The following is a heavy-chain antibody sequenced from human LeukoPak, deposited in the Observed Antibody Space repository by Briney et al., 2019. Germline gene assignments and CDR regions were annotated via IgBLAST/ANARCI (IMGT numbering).Heavy chain of an antibody. CDR2: MNPNSGNT. CDR3: ARGGRPAAILEYYSYYMDV. Sequence: ASVKVSCKASGYTFTSYDINWVRQATGQGLEWMGWMNPNSGNTGYAQKFQGRVTMTRNTSISTAYMELSSLRSEATAVYYSARGGRPAAILEYYSYYMDVWGKGTTVTVSS. J-gene: IGHJ6*03. CDR1: GYTFTSYD. D-gene: IGHD2-2*02. V-gene: IGHV1-8*01.